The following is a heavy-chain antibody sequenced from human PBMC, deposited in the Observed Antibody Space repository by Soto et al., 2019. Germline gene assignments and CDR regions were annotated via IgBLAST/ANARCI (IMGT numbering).Heavy chain of an antibody. CDR2: ISAYNGNT. V-gene: IGHV1-18*01. J-gene: IGHJ4*02. Sequence: TFTSYGISWVRQAPGQGLEWMGWISAYNGNTNYAQKLQGRVTMTTDTSTSTAYMELRSLRSDDTAVYYCARPYDFWSGSGPFDYWGQGTLVTVSS. D-gene: IGHD3-3*01. CDR1: TFTSYG. CDR3: ARPYDFWSGSGPFDY.